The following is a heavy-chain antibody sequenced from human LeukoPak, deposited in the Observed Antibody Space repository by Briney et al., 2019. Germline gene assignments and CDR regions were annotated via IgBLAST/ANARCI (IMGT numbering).Heavy chain of an antibody. CDR2: IYYSGTT. Sequence: SETLSLTCSLSGDSFTTYYWSWLRQPPGKGLEWIGYIYYSGTTNYNPSLETRVTISIDRPKNQFPLKLAPVTAADTAVYYCAREKLSTSWYGGSRDYRHYFYGMDVWGQGTTVTVSS. J-gene: IGHJ6*02. D-gene: IGHD2-2*01. V-gene: IGHV4-59*01. CDR1: GDSFTTYY. CDR3: AREKLSTSWYGGSRDYRHYFYGMDV.